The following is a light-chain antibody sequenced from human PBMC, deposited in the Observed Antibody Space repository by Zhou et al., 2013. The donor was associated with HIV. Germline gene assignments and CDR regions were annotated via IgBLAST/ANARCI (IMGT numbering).Light chain of an antibody. CDR2: LCS. CDR3: MQALQTPWT. V-gene: IGKV2-28*01. CDR1: QSLLHRNGYNY. Sequence: DIVMTQSPLSLPVTPGEPASISCRSSQSLLHRNGYNYVDWYLQKPGQSPQLLLYLCSNRASGVPDRFSGSGSGTDFTLKISRVEAEDVGVYYCMQALQTPWTFGQGTKLEIK. J-gene: IGKJ2*01.